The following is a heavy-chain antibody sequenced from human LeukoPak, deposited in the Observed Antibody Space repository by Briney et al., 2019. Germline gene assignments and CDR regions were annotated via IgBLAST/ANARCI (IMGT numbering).Heavy chain of an antibody. J-gene: IGHJ4*02. CDR3: ASEENYSLDY. D-gene: IGHD2-15*01. V-gene: IGHV3-30-3*01. CDR1: GFTFSSYA. CDR2: ISYDGSNK. Sequence: GGSLRLSCAASGFTFSSYAMHWVRQAPGKGLEWVAVISYDGSNKYYADSVKGRFTISRDDSKNTLSLQMNSLRAEDTAVYYCASEENYSLDYWGQGTLVTVPS.